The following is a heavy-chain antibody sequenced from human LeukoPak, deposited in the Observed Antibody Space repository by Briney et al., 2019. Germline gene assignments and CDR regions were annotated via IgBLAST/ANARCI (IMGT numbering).Heavy chain of an antibody. D-gene: IGHD2-2*01. V-gene: IGHV4-38-2*02. CDR1: GYSISSGYQ. Sequence: SETLSLTCAVSGYSISSGYQWAWIRQSPGKGLEWIGSIYHSGSAHYNPSLKSRVTILVETSKNQFSLKLYSVTAADTAVYYCARDPRWLTPDCTSTSCYENYFDPWGQGTLVTVSS. CDR2: IYHSGSA. J-gene: IGHJ5*02. CDR3: ARDPRWLTPDCTSTSCYENYFDP.